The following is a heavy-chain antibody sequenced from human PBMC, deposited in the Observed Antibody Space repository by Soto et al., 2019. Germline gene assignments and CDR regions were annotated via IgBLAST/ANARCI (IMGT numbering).Heavy chain of an antibody. Sequence: GGSLRLSCAASGFTFSSYSMNWVRQAPGKGLEWVSYISSSSTIYYADSVKGRSTISRDNAKNSLFLQMNSLRAEDTAVYYCARKGGNWGRVHDAFDIWGQGTMVTVSS. D-gene: IGHD7-27*01. J-gene: IGHJ3*02. V-gene: IGHV3-48*01. CDR2: ISSSSTI. CDR3: ARKGGNWGRVHDAFDI. CDR1: GFTFSSYS.